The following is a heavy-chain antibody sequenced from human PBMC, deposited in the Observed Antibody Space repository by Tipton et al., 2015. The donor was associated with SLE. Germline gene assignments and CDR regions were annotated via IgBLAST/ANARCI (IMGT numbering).Heavy chain of an antibody. CDR2: IDHTGST. Sequence: TLSLTCKVSAGSFTGYYWSWVRQSPTKGLEWIGEIDHTGSTNYNPALKSRVTISIDSSKSQLSLNLRSVTAADTAVYYCARDPGMSRYLDGRYFDYWGRGTQVTVSS. D-gene: IGHD3-9*01. J-gene: IGHJ4*02. CDR3: ARDPGMSRYLDGRYFDY. CDR1: AGSFTGYY. V-gene: IGHV4-34*09.